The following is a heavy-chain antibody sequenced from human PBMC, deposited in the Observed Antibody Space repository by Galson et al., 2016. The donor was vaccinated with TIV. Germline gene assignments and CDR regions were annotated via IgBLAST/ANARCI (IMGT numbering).Heavy chain of an antibody. D-gene: IGHD3-9*01. CDR3: ARGLGGLTGNYLPKDFDY. J-gene: IGHJ4*02. CDR1: GYKFIGYH. Sequence: SVKVSCKASGYKFIGYHVHWARQAPGQGLEWMGWIKPNRGDTNVAQKFRGRVTMTRDTSITTAYLELSGLRSDDTAVYYCARGLGGLTGNYLPKDFDYWGQGTLVTVSS. V-gene: IGHV1-2*02. CDR2: IKPNRGDT.